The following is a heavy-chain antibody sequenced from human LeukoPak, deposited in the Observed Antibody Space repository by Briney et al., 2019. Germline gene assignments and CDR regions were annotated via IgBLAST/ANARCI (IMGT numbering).Heavy chain of an antibody. V-gene: IGHV3-30-3*01. CDR2: MAHDGSNI. J-gene: IGHJ4*02. CDR3: ARASDRMYDEFWEGYFSSFDF. Sequence: GRSLRLSCAASGFTFNSYAMHWVRQGPGKGLGWVAVMAHDGSNIYYAGSVQGRFTISRDDSKDTLYLQMNRLRLEDTAVYYCARASDRMYDEFWEGYFSSFDFWGQGTLVTVSS. D-gene: IGHD3-3*01. CDR1: GFTFNSYA.